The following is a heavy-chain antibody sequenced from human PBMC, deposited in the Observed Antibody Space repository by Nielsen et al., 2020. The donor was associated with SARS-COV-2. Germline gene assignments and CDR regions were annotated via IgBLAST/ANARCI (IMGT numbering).Heavy chain of an antibody. D-gene: IGHD3-3*01. CDR2: MSSSGGTI. Sequence: GGSLRLSCAASGFSISNYGMNWVRQAPGKGLEWVSHMSSSGGTIYYADSVKGRFTISRDNAKNSIYLQMNSLRAEDTAVYYCARDHGAITIFGVPEIGYYGMDVWGQGTTVTVSS. V-gene: IGHV3-48*03. CDR3: ARDHGAITIFGVPEIGYYGMDV. CDR1: GFSISNYG. J-gene: IGHJ6*02.